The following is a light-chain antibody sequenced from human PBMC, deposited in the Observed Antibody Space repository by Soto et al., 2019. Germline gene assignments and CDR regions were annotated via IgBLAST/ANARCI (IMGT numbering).Light chain of an antibody. CDR1: QSVSSSY. V-gene: IGKV3-20*01. Sequence: EIVLTQSPGTLSLSPGERATLSCRASQSVSSSYLAWYQQKPGQAPRLRIYGASSRATGIPDRFSGSGSGTDFTLTISRREPEDSAVYYCQQYGSAPWTFGQGTKGAIK. CDR2: GAS. CDR3: QQYGSAPWT. J-gene: IGKJ1*01.